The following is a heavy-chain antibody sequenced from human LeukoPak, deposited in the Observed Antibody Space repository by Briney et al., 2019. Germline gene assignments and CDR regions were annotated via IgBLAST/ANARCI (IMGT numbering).Heavy chain of an antibody. J-gene: IGHJ4*02. V-gene: IGHV3-21*01. CDR2: ISSSSSYI. D-gene: IGHD3-22*01. CDR1: GFTFSSYS. Sequence: GGSLRLSCVASGFTFSSYSMNWVRQAPGKGLEWVSSISSSSSYIYYADSVKGRFTISRDNAKNSLYLQMNSLRAEDTAVYYCARVRIRYYDSSGYYPIDYWGQGTLVTVSS. CDR3: ARVRIRYYDSSGYYPIDY.